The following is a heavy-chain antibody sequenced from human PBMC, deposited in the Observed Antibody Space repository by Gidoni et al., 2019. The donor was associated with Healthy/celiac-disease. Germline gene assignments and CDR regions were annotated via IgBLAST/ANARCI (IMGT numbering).Heavy chain of an antibody. CDR2: IIPIFGTA. Sequence: QVQLVQSGAEVKKPGSSVKVSCKASGGTFSSYAISWVRQAPGQGLGWMGGIIPIFGTANYAQKFQGRVTITADESTSTAYMELSSLRSEDTAVYYCARDSERQSWEHIYLGSERTGAFDIWGQGTMVTVSS. CDR3: ARDSERQSWEHIYLGSERTGAFDI. D-gene: IGHD1-1*01. CDR1: GGTFSSYA. J-gene: IGHJ3*02. V-gene: IGHV1-69*01.